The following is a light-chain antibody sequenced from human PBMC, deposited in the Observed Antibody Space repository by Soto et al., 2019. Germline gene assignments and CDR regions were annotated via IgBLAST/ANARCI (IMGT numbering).Light chain of an antibody. J-gene: IGKJ4*01. Sequence: IQLTQSPSSLSTSVRDIVTITCRASQSISSHLAWYQQKPGKAPKLLIYAASTLQSGVPSRFSGSGSGTDFTLTISSLQPEDFATYYCQQFKSYPLTFGGGTKVDIK. V-gene: IGKV1-9*01. CDR1: QSISSH. CDR3: QQFKSYPLT. CDR2: AAS.